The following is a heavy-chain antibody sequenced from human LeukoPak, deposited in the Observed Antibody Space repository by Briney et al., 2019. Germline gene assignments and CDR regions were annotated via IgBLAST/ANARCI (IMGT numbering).Heavy chain of an antibody. CDR3: VRDFNWAFDY. Sequence: SQTLSLTCAISGDSVSSKSVSWNWIRQSPSGGLEYLGRTRYRSTWNTFYSSSVEGRITINADTSRNQVSLRLNSVTPEDTALYYCVRDFNWAFDYWGQRTLVTVSS. J-gene: IGHJ4*02. CDR1: GDSVSSKSVS. V-gene: IGHV6-1*01. D-gene: IGHD7-27*01. CDR2: TRYRSTWNT.